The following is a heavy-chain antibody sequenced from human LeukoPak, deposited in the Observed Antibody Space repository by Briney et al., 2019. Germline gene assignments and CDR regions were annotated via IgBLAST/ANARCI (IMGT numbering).Heavy chain of an antibody. D-gene: IGHD6-13*01. V-gene: IGHV4-34*01. J-gene: IGHJ4*02. CDR1: GGFFSGYY. CDR2: INHSGST. CDR3: ARISVAAAGWLDY. Sequence: SETLSLTCTIFGGFFSGYYWSWIRQPPGKGLEWIGEINHSGSTNYNPSLRSRVTISVDKSKNQFSLKLSSVTAADTAVYYCARISVAAAGWLDYWGQGTLVTVSS.